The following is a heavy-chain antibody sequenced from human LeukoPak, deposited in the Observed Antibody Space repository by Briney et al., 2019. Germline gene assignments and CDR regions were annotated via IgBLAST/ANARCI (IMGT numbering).Heavy chain of an antibody. J-gene: IGHJ4*02. V-gene: IGHV4-59*08. CDR3: ARHLYSGDSSFDY. CDR1: GGSISNYH. Sequence: PSDTLSLTCTVSGGSISNYHWSWIRQPPGKAPEWIGYIHYSGTTNCNPSLKSRVTMSVDTSKNQFSLKLSSVNPADTAVYYCARHLYSGDSSFDYWGQGTLVNVSS. D-gene: IGHD1-26*01. CDR2: IHYSGTT.